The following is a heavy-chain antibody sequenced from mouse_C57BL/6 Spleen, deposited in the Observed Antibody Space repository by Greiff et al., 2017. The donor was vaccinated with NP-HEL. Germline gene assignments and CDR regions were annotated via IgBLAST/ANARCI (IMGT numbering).Heavy chain of an antibody. CDR2: IFPGSGST. CDR3: ARRYDGFFYAMDY. V-gene: IGHV1-75*01. CDR1: SYTFTDYY. Sequence: VQLQQSGPELVKPGASVKISCKASSYTFTDYYINWVKQRPGQGLEWIGWIFPGSGSTYYNEKFKGKATLTVDKSSSTAYMLLSSLTSEDSAVYFCARRYDGFFYAMDYWGQGTSVTVSS. D-gene: IGHD2-3*01. J-gene: IGHJ4*01.